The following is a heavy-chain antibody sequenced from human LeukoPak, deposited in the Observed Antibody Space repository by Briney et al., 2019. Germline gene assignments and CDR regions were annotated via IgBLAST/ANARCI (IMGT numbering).Heavy chain of an antibody. J-gene: IGHJ4*02. D-gene: IGHD5-18*01. CDR2: VYPGDSDT. CDR3: ARSGYSSGSPYYFDF. Sequence: GESLKISCEGSGYNFTSYWIVWVRQMPGKGLEWMGIVYPGDSDTRYSPSFQGQVTISADRSISTASLQWSSLKASDTAMYYCARSGYSSGSPYYFDFWGQGTLVTVSS. CDR1: GYNFTSYW. V-gene: IGHV5-51*01.